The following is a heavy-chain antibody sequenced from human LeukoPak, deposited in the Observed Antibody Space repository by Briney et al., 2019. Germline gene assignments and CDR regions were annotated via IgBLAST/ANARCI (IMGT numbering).Heavy chain of an antibody. V-gene: IGHV3-30*18. CDR3: AEDHPGLGVFDY. Sequence: GGSLRLSCAASGFTFSSYAMHWVRQVPGKGLEWVAVISRDGSKEYYADSVKGRFTISRDNSKNTLYLQTNSLRGEDSAVYYCAEDHPGLGVFDYWGQGTLVTVSS. CDR1: GFTFSSYA. D-gene: IGHD3-16*01. CDR2: ISRDGSKE. J-gene: IGHJ4*02.